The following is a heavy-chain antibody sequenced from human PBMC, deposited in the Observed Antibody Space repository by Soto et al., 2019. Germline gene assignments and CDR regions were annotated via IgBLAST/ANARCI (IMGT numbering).Heavy chain of an antibody. D-gene: IGHD3-10*01. V-gene: IGHV3-23*01. Sequence: EVQLLESGGGLVQPGGSLRLSCAGSGFTFLNYAMNWVRQAPGKGLEWVSAISGGGDAPFFADSVRGRFTISRDNSENTVTLQMNSLGVDDTAVYYCARKVPGSTSRPNYWYFDLWGRGTLVTVSP. CDR3: ARKVPGSTSRPNYWYFDL. J-gene: IGHJ2*01. CDR1: GFTFLNYA. CDR2: ISGGGDAP.